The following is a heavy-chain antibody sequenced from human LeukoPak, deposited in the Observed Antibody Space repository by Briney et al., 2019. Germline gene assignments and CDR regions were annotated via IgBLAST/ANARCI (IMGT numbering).Heavy chain of an antibody. V-gene: IGHV3-9*01. CDR1: GLRFDDYA. CDR2: ISWNSGTI. J-gene: IGHJ6*02. Sequence: GRSLRLSCVAAGLRFDDYAMNWVRQAPGKGLEWDSSISWNSGTIGYGDSVKGRFTISRDNAKNSLYLQMNSLRAEDTALYYCAKGKGGYYYYGMDVWGQGTTVTVSS. CDR3: AKGKGGYYYYGMDV.